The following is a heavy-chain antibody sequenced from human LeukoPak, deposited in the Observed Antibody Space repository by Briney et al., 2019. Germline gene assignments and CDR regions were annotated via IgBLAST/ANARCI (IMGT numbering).Heavy chain of an antibody. Sequence: PGGSLRLSCEASGFRFRDFVMHWVRQAPGKGLEWVAVIWSDGSLKFFADSVKGRFSISRDNSKNTLDLQMNSLRVEDTAVYYCVKEIRTGLGVFDTWGQGTVVTVSS. CDR2: IWSDGSLK. J-gene: IGHJ3*02. D-gene: IGHD1-14*01. CDR3: VKEIRTGLGVFDT. CDR1: GFRFRDFV. V-gene: IGHV3-33*06.